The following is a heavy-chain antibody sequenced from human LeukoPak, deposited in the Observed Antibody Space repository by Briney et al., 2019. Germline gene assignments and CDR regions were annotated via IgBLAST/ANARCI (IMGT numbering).Heavy chain of an antibody. J-gene: IGHJ4*02. CDR2: IYYSGST. D-gene: IGHD3-10*01. Sequence: KPSETLSLTCTVSGGSISSGDYYWSWIRQPPGKGLEWIGYIYYSGSTYYNPSLKSRVTISVDTSKNQFSLKLSSVTAADTAVYYCARVFMVRGAYFDDWGQGTLVTVSS. CDR3: ARVFMVRGAYFDD. CDR1: GGSISSGDYY. V-gene: IGHV4-30-4*01.